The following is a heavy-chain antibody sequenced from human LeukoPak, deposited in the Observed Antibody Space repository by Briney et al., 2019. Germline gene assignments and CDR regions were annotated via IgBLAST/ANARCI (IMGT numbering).Heavy chain of an antibody. D-gene: IGHD4-23*01. Sequence: GGSLRLSCAASGFTFSSYSMNWVRQAPGKGLEWVSSISSSSSYIYYADSVKGRFTISRDNAKNSPYLQMNSLRAEDTAVYYCARDFTDTYGGYWGQGTLVTVSS. V-gene: IGHV3-21*01. CDR1: GFTFSSYS. J-gene: IGHJ4*02. CDR3: ARDFTDTYGGY. CDR2: ISSSSSYI.